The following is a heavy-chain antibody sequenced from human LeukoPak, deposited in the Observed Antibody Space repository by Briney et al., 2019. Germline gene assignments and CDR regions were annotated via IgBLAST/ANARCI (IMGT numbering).Heavy chain of an antibody. V-gene: IGHV3-30*03. CDR3: AREESPRRGVGAFDI. CDR2: ISYDGSNK. D-gene: IGHD2-8*01. Sequence: GGSLRLSCAASGFTFSSYGMHWVRQAPGKGLEWVALISYDGSNKYYADSVKGRFTISRDNSKNTLYLQMNSLRAEDAAVYYCAREESPRRGVGAFDIWGQGTMVTVSS. CDR1: GFTFSSYG. J-gene: IGHJ3*02.